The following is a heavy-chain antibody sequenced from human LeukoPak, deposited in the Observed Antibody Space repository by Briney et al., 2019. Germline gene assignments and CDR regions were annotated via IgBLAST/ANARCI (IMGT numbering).Heavy chain of an antibody. CDR3: ARGVMVN. D-gene: IGHD2-8*01. CDR1: GFTFSTYE. V-gene: IGHV3-48*03. J-gene: IGHJ4*02. CDR2: ISSGGSTA. Sequence: GGSLRLSCAASGFTFSTYEMNWVRQAPGKGLEWVAYISSGGSTAHYADSVKGRFTISRDNAKDSLYLQMNSLRAEDTAVYYCARGVMVNWGQGTLVTVSS.